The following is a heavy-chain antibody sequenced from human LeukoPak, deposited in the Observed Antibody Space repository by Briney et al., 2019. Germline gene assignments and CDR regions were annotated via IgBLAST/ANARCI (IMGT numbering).Heavy chain of an antibody. D-gene: IGHD3-16*01. Sequence: SETLSLTCTVSGGSISGYYWTWIRQPPGKGLEWIGYIYYSGSTNYNPSLKSRVTISVDTSKNQFSLKLSSVTAADTAVYYCARQGDSYFDYWGQGTLVTVSS. CDR1: GGSISGYY. V-gene: IGHV4-59*08. CDR3: ARQGDSYFDY. CDR2: IYYSGST. J-gene: IGHJ4*02.